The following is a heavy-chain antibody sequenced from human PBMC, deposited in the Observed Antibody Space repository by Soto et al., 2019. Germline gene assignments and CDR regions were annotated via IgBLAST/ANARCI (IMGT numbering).Heavy chain of an antibody. V-gene: IGHV6-1*01. Sequence: SQTLSLTGAISWDSGSRNSAACNWIRHSPSRGLEWLGRTYYRFKWYNDYAVSLRGRITINPDTTKNQFSLKLNSATHEDTAVYYCATWRYDYWGQGTLVPVYS. CDR3: ATWRYDY. J-gene: IGHJ4*02. CDR1: WDSGSRNSAA. CDR2: TYYRFKWYN.